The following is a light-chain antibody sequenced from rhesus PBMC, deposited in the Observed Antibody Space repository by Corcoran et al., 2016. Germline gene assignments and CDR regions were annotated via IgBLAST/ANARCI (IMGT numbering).Light chain of an antibody. CDR3: QQYESAAPA. Sequence: DIQMTQSPSSLSASVGDRVTITCRASLGISSLLAWYQQKPGKAPNLLNYKASCLQSGVPSSFSGSGSGTDFTLTVSSLQPEDFAAYCCQQYESAAPAFGQGTKVEIK. CDR1: LGISSL. J-gene: IGKJ1*01. CDR2: KAS. V-gene: IGKV1-21*01.